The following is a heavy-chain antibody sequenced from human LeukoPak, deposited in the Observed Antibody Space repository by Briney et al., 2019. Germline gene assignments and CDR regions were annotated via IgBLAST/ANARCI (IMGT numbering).Heavy chain of an antibody. V-gene: IGHV1-2*02. CDR3: ARDRVLWSGYYIGMWASDYYYYMDV. CDR2: INPNSGGT. J-gene: IGHJ6*03. CDR1: GYTFTGYY. D-gene: IGHD3-3*01. Sequence: ASVKVSCKASGYTFTGYYMHWVRQAPGQGLEWMGWINPNSGGTNYAQKFQGRVTMTRDTSISTAYMELSRLRSDDTAVYYCARDRVLWSGYYIGMWASDYYYYMDVWGKGTSVTVSS.